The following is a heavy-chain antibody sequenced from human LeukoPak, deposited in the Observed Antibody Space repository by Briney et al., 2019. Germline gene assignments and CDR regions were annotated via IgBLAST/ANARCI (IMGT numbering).Heavy chain of an antibody. CDR3: ARGTRNSRGAFDI. V-gene: IGHV4-59*01. J-gene: IGHJ3*02. CDR2: IYYSGST. Sequence: SETLSLTCTVSVGSISTYYWSWIRQPPGQGLEWIGYIYYSGSTNYNPSLKSRVTISVDTSKNQFSLKLSSVTAADSAVYYCARGTRNSRGAFDIWGQGTMVTVSS. CDR1: VGSISTYY. D-gene: IGHD1/OR15-1a*01.